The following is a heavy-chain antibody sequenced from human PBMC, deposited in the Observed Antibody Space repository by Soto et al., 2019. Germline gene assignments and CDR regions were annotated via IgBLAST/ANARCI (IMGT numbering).Heavy chain of an antibody. CDR3: ARGGEYVDIVAYWRFDY. Sequence: ASVKVSCKASGYTFTSYGISWVRQAPGQGLEWMGWISAYNGNTNYAQKLQGRVTMTTDTSTSTAYMELRSLRSDDTAVYYCARGGEYVDIVAYWRFDYWGQGTLVTVSS. CDR2: ISAYNGNT. J-gene: IGHJ4*02. CDR1: GYTFTSYG. D-gene: IGHD5-12*01. V-gene: IGHV1-18*01.